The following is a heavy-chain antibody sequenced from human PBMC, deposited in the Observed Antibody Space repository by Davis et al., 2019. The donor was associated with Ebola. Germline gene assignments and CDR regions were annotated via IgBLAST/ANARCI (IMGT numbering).Heavy chain of an antibody. CDR2: ISYDGSNN. CDR1: GFTFSSYA. D-gene: IGHD6-19*01. V-gene: IGHV3-30-3*01. Sequence: SLKISCAASGFTFSSYAMHWVRQAPGKGLEWVAVISYDGSNNYYADSVKGRFTISRDNSKNTLYLQMNSLRAEDTAVYYCASIAVVDYWGQGTLVTVSS. J-gene: IGHJ4*02. CDR3: ASIAVVDY.